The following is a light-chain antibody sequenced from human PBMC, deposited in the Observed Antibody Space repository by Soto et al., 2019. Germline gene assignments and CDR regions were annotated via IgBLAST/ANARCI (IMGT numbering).Light chain of an antibody. CDR3: QQRRNWPPLT. CDR2: HAS. V-gene: IGKV3-11*01. J-gene: IGKJ4*01. Sequence: ETVLTQSPATLSLSPGETATLSCRASEYVDIYLAWYQQKPGQAPRLLIYHASNRATGIPARFSGSGSGTDFTLTISSLEPEDSAVYYCQQRRNWPPLTFGGGTRVDI. CDR1: EYVDIY.